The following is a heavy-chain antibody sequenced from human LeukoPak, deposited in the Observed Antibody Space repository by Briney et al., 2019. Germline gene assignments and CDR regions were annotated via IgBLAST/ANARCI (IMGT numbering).Heavy chain of an antibody. J-gene: IGHJ4*02. V-gene: IGHV1-18*01. CDR2: ISAYNGDT. CDR3: ARSLVGLGDY. Sequence: ASVKVSCKASGYTFSSYGITWVRQAPEQGLEWMGWISAYNGDTNYAQKLQGRVTMTTDTSTSTAYMELRSLRSDDTAVYYCARSLVGLGDYWGQGTLVTVSS. CDR1: GYTFSSYG. D-gene: IGHD1-26*01.